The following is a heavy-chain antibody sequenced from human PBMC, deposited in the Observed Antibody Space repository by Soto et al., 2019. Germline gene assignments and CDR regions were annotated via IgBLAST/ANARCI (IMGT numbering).Heavy chain of an antibody. CDR2: IYFRGNT. CDR3: ARPEGLAKILYYFDF. Sequence: SETLSLTCSVSGDSINSDKYYWGWIRQPPGKGLEWIGSIYFRGNTYYNPSLQTRGTISLDKSKSQFSLKLNSVTAADSALFFCARPEGLAKILYYFDFWVQGPLVTVSS. J-gene: IGHJ4*02. V-gene: IGHV4-39*01. CDR1: GDSINSDKYY. D-gene: IGHD3-9*01.